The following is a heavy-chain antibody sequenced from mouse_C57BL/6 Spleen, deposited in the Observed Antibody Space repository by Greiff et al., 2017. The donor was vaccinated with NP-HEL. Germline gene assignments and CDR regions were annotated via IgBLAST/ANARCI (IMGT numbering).Heavy chain of an antibody. CDR2: IDPETGGT. D-gene: IGHD1-3*01. CDR1: GYTFTDYE. CDR3: TKGAPPLYWYFDV. J-gene: IGHJ1*03. V-gene: IGHV1-15*01. Sequence: VQLQQSGAELVRPGASVTLSCKASGYTFTDYEMHWVKQTPVHGLEWIGAIDPETGGTAYNQKFKGKAILTADKSSSTAYMELRSLTSEDSAVYYCTKGAPPLYWYFDVWGTGTTVTVSS.